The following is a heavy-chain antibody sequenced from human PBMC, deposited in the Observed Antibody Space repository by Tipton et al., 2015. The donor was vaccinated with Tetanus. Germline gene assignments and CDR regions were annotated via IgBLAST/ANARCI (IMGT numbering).Heavy chain of an antibody. CDR3: ARDRGDYIYYGMDV. D-gene: IGHD3-22*01. CDR2: IDPNSGGT. V-gene: IGHV1-2*02. CDR1: GYTFTGYY. J-gene: IGHJ6*02. Sequence: VQLVQSGAEMKKPGASVKVSCKASGYTFTGYYIYWVRRAPGQGLEWMGWIDPNSGGTVYAQKFQGRVTMTRDTSISTAYMELRSLRSDDTAVYYCARDRGDYIYYGMDVWGPGTTVTVS.